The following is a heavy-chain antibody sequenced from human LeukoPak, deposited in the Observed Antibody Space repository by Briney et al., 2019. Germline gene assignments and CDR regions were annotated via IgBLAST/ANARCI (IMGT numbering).Heavy chain of an antibody. Sequence: GSLRLSCAASGFTFSSYAMSWIRQPPGKGLEWIGEINHSGSTNYNPSLKSRVTISVDTSKNQFSLKLSSVTAADTAVYYCASRPLYYYDSSGYYLWGYWGQGTLVTVSS. J-gene: IGHJ4*02. CDR1: GFTFSSYA. V-gene: IGHV4-34*01. CDR2: INHSGST. D-gene: IGHD3-22*01. CDR3: ASRPLYYYDSSGYYLWGY.